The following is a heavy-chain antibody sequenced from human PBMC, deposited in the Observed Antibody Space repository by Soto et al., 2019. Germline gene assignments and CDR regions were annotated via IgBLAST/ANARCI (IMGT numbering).Heavy chain of an antibody. D-gene: IGHD4-4*01. CDR3: ARDLTTVNYAMDV. V-gene: IGHV3-21*01. J-gene: IGHJ6*02. CDR1: GFTFSRYS. Sequence: PGGSLRLSCAASGFTFSRYSMNCVRQAAWRGLEWVSAISSRISNIYYADSVKGRFTISRDNAKNSLYLQMNSLRAEDTAVYYCARDLTTVNYAMDVWGQGTTVTVSS. CDR2: ISSRISNI.